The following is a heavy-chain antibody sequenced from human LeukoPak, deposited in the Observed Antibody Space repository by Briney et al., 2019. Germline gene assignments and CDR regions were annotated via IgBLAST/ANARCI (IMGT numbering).Heavy chain of an antibody. CDR3: ARRIAAAAAPYYFDY. Sequence: GGSLRLSCEASGFTFSSYWMHWVRQAPGKGLLWVSRINSDGSSTSYADSVKGRLTISRDNAKNTLYLQMNSLRAEDTAVYYCARRIAAAAAPYYFDYWGQGTLVTVSS. V-gene: IGHV3-74*01. CDR1: GFTFSSYW. D-gene: IGHD6-13*01. J-gene: IGHJ4*02. CDR2: INSDGSST.